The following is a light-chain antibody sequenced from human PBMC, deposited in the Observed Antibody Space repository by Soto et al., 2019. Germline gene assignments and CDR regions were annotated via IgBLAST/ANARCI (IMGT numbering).Light chain of an antibody. Sequence: DIVMTQSPDSLAVSLVERATINCKSSQSVLYSPNNKHYLAWYQQKSGQHPKLFIYWASTRESVVPDRFSGSGSGTDFAHTISRLQAEDVAFYFGQQNYASPPSFGGGTKVEIK. J-gene: IGKJ4*01. CDR1: QSVLYSPNNKHY. CDR3: QQNYASPPS. CDR2: WAS. V-gene: IGKV4-1*01.